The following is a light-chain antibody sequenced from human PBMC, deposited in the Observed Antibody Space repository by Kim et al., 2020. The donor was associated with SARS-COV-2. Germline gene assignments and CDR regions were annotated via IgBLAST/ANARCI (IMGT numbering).Light chain of an antibody. Sequence: EIALTQSPGTLSLSPGESATLSCRASQSINSRALTWYQQKPGQAPRLLVYAASSRATGIPDRFSGSGSGTDFTLTISRLEPEDSAVYYCQQYDDPSYTFGQGTKLEI. CDR2: AAS. V-gene: IGKV3-20*01. CDR3: QQYDDPSYT. CDR1: QSINSRA. J-gene: IGKJ2*01.